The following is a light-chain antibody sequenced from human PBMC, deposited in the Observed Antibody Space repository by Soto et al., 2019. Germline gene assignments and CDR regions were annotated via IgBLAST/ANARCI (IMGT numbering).Light chain of an antibody. V-gene: IGKV1-5*01. CDR1: QSISSW. CDR2: DVS. J-gene: IGKJ1*01. Sequence: DIQMTQSPSTLSASVGDRVTITCRASQSISSWLAWYQQKPGKAPYLLIYDVSSLESGVPSRFSGSGSGTKFPLTLSSLQPDDFATYYCQQYNGYPLTFGQGTKVEIK. CDR3: QQYNGYPLT.